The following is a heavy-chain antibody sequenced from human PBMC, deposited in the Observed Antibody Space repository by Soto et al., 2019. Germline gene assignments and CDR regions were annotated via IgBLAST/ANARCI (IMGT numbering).Heavy chain of an antibody. Sequence: PSETLSLTCAVSGYSISSGYYWGWIRQPPGKGLEWIGSIYHIGSTYYNPSLKSRVTISVDTSKNQFSLKLSSVTAADTAVYYCARENYSNYVYYYCYYGTDGWGQGTRVTFSS. CDR1: GYSISSGYY. CDR3: ARENYSNYVYYYCYYGTDG. V-gene: IGHV4-38-2*02. J-gene: IGHJ6*02. CDR2: IYHIGST. D-gene: IGHD4-4*01.